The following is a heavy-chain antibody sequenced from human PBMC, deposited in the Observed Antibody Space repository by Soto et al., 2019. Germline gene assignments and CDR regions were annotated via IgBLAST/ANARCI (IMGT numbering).Heavy chain of an antibody. CDR3: AKDISGYSPAYFDY. CDR2: ISGSGGST. V-gene: IGHV3-23*01. D-gene: IGHD3-22*01. Sequence: VSLSLSSAASGFPFSSYAMSWVRQAPGKGLEWVSTISGSGGSTYYADSVKGRFTISRDNSKNTLYLQMNSLRAEDTAVYYCAKDISGYSPAYFDYWGQGTLVTVSS. CDR1: GFPFSSYA. J-gene: IGHJ4*02.